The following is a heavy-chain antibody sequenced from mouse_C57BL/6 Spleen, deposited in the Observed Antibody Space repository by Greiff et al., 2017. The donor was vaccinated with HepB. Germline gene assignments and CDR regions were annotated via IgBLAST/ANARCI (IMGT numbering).Heavy chain of an antibody. CDR3: ARYSYGSSYDYAMDY. D-gene: IGHD1-1*01. V-gene: IGHV1-80*01. J-gene: IGHJ4*01. Sequence: QVQLQQSGAELVKPGASVKISCKASGYAFSSYWMNWVKQRPGKGLEWIGQIYPGDGDTNYNGKFKGKATLTADKSSSTAYMQLSSLTSEDSAVYVCARYSYGSSYDYAMDYWGQGTSVTVSS. CDR2: IYPGDGDT. CDR1: GYAFSSYW.